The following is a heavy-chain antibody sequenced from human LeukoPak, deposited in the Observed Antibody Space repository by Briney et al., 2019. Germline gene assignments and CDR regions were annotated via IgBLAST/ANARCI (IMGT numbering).Heavy chain of an antibody. CDR2: ISGSGGST. D-gene: IGHD6-13*01. CDR1: GFTLSSYG. V-gene: IGHV3-23*01. J-gene: IGHJ4*02. Sequence: GGSLRLSCAASGFTLSSYGMSWVRQAPGKGLEWVSAISGSGGSTHYADSAKGRFPISRDNPKNTLYLHMNSLRAEDTAVYYCAKNRIAAATFYFDYWGQGTLVTVSS. CDR3: AKNRIAAATFYFDY.